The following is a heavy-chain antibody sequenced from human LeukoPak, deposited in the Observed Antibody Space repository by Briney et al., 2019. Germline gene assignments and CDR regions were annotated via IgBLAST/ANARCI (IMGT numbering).Heavy chain of an antibody. CDR2: IRYDGSNK. V-gene: IGHV3-30*02. CDR3: AKDKFAMIEYYYYYMDV. D-gene: IGHD3-22*01. Sequence: PGGSLRLSCAASGFTFSSYAMSWVRQAPGKGLEWVAFIRYDGSNKYYADSVKGRFTISRDNSKNTLYLQMNSLRAEDTAVYYCAKDKFAMIEYYYYYMDVWGKGTTVTISS. CDR1: GFTFSSYA. J-gene: IGHJ6*03.